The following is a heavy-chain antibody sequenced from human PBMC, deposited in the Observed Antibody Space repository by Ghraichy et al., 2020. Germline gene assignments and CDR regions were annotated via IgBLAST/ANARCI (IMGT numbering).Heavy chain of an antibody. CDR1: GFSSSSYW. CDR3: ARGGIRRSGAFDI. J-gene: IGHJ3*02. Sequence: GGSLRLSCSVSGFSSSSYWMHWVRQVPGKGLVWVSEISSDGTFTTYADSVEGRFTTSRDNAKNTLYLQMNSLRPEDTAVYYCARGGIRRSGAFDIWGRGTMVTVSS. V-gene: IGHV3-74*01. D-gene: IGHD3-3*02. CDR2: ISSDGTFT.